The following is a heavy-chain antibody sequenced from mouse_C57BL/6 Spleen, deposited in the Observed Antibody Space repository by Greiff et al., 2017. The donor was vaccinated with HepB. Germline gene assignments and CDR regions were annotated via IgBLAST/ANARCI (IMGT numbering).Heavy chain of an antibody. Sequence: VQGVESGAELVRPGTSVKVSCKASGYAFTNYLIEWVKQRPGQGLEWIGVINPGSGGTNYNEKFKGKATLTADKSSSTAYMQLSSLTSEDSAVYFCARGDYGSSYWYFDVWGTGTTVTVSS. D-gene: IGHD1-1*01. CDR1: GYAFTNYL. CDR3: ARGDYGSSYWYFDV. J-gene: IGHJ1*03. V-gene: IGHV1-54*01. CDR2: INPGSGGT.